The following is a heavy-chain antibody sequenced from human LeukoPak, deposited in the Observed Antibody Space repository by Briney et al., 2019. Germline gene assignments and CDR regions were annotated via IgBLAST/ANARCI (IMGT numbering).Heavy chain of an antibody. CDR3: ARLNYDILTGYYMVFDY. Sequence: SETLSLTCTVSGGSISSSSYYWGWIRQPPGKGLEWIGSIYYSGSTYYNPSLKSRVTLSVDTSKNQFSLKLSSVTAADTAVYYCARLNYDILTGYYMVFDYWGQGTLVTVSS. J-gene: IGHJ4*02. CDR2: IYYSGST. D-gene: IGHD3-9*01. V-gene: IGHV4-39*01. CDR1: GGSISSSSYY.